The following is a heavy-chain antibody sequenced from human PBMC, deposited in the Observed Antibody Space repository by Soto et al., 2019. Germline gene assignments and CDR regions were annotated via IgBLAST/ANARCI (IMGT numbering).Heavy chain of an antibody. Sequence: QVQLVQSGVEVREPGASVKVSCKAVRYIFTNYGVSWVRQAPGQGLEWMGWITTYNGNTEYAQKFQGRVPMTTAASTSTAYMELGSLRSDDTAIYYCARALTGYGMDVWGQGTTVTVSS. J-gene: IGHJ6*02. V-gene: IGHV1-18*01. CDR2: ITTYNGNT. CDR3: ARALTGYGMDV. CDR1: RYIFTNYG.